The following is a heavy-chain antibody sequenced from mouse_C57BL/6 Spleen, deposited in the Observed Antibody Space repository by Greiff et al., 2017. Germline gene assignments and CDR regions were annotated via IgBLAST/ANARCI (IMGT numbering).Heavy chain of an antibody. D-gene: IGHD4-1*01. Sequence: EVMLVESGGGLVKPGGSLKLSCAASGFTFSSYTMSWVRQTPEKRLEWVATISGGGGNTYYPDSVKGRFTISRDNAKNTLYLQMSSLRSEDTALYYCARGTGTPYFDVWGTGTTVTVSS. CDR2: ISGGGGNT. CDR1: GFTFSSYT. J-gene: IGHJ1*03. V-gene: IGHV5-9*01. CDR3: ARGTGTPYFDV.